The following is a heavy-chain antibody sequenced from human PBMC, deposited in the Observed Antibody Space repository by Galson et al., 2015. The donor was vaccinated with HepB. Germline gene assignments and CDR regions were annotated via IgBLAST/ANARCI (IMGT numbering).Heavy chain of an antibody. D-gene: IGHD4-17*01. J-gene: IGHJ4*02. CDR2: ISSSSSTI. CDR3: ARVYGDPFPNTYYFDY. Sequence: SLRLSCAASGFTFSSYSMNWVRQAPGKGLEWVSYISSSSSTIYYADSVKGRSTISRDNAKNSLYLQMNSLRAEDTAVYYCARVYGDPFPNTYYFDYWGQGTLVTVSS. CDR1: GFTFSSYS. V-gene: IGHV3-48*01.